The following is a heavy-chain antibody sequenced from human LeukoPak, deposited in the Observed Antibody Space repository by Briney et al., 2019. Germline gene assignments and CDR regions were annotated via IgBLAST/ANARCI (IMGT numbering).Heavy chain of an antibody. V-gene: IGHV3-30*02. CDR3: ARGTEMATMGSWFDP. D-gene: IGHD5-24*01. CDR1: GFTFSSYG. CDR2: IRYDGSNK. J-gene: IGHJ5*02. Sequence: GGSLRLSCAASGFTFSSYGMHWVRQAPGKGLEWVAFIRYDGSNKYYADSVKGRFTISRDNAKNSVYLQMNSLRAEDTAVYYCARGTEMATMGSWFDPWGQGTLVTVSS.